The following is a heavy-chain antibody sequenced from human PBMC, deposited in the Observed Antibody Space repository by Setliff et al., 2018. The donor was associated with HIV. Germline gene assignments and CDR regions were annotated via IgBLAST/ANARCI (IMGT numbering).Heavy chain of an antibody. Sequence: GGSLRLSCAASGFTFSTYWMIWVRQAPGKGLEWVAKIKQDGSEEYYVDSVKGRFTISRDNAKNSGYLQMNSLRVEDTAMYYCTKDHLSGWASDCWGQGTLVTVSS. CDR2: IKQDGSEE. D-gene: IGHD6-19*01. CDR3: TKDHLSGWASDC. CDR1: GFTFSTYW. J-gene: IGHJ4*02. V-gene: IGHV3-7*01.